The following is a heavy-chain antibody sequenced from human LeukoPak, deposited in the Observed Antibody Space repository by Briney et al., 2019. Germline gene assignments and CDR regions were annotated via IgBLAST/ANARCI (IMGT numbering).Heavy chain of an antibody. CDR3: ARAGSSRYGIFDY. V-gene: IGHV4-59*11. D-gene: IGHD6-13*01. CDR1: GGSIGSHY. J-gene: IGHJ4*02. Sequence: SETLSLTCTVSGGSIGSHYWSWIRQPPGKGLEWIGYIYYSGSTNYNPSLKSRVTISVDTSKNQFSLKLSSVTAADTAVYYCARAGSSRYGIFDYWGQGTLVTVSS. CDR2: IYYSGST.